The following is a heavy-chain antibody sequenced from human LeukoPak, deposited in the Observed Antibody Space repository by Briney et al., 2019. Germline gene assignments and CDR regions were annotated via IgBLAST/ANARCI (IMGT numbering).Heavy chain of an antibody. CDR2: IYTSGSI. V-gene: IGHV4-61*02. D-gene: IGHD3-16*01. Sequence: SQTLSLTCTVSGASLSSGNYYWSWIRQPAGKRLEWLGRIYTSGSINYNPSLKSRFTISVDTSKNQFSLKLSSVTAADTAVYYCAGMIGYFDYWGQGTLVTVSS. J-gene: IGHJ4*02. CDR1: GASLSSGNYY. CDR3: AGMIGYFDY.